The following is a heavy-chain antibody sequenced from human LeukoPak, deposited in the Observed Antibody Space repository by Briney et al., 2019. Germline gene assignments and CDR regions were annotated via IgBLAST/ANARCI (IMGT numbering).Heavy chain of an antibody. CDR3: ATDGSNENWFDP. D-gene: IGHD6-13*01. CDR2: TYYRSTWYN. V-gene: IGHV6-1*01. CDR1: GDSVSSNSVT. J-gene: IGHJ5*02. Sequence: SQTLSLTCAISGDSVSSNSVTWNWIRQSPSRGLEWLGRTYYRSTWYNDYAVSVRGRITVNPDTSKNQFSLHLNSVTPEDTAVYYCATDGSNENWFDPWGQGTLVTVSS.